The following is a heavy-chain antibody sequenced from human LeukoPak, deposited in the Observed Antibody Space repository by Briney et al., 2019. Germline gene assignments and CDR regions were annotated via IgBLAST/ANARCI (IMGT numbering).Heavy chain of an antibody. J-gene: IGHJ4*02. CDR3: AKPTPAMGLCIDY. Sequence: GGSLRLSCAASGFTFSSYSMNWVRQAPGKGLEWVSSISSSSSYIYYADSVKGRFTISRDNSKNTLYLQMNSLRAEDTAVYYCAKPTPAMGLCIDYWGQGTLVTVSS. D-gene: IGHD2-2*01. CDR1: GFTFSSYS. V-gene: IGHV3-21*04. CDR2: ISSSSSYI.